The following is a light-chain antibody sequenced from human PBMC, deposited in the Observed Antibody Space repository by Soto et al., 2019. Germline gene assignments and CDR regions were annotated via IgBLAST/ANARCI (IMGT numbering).Light chain of an antibody. V-gene: IGLV2-14*03. CDR2: DVT. J-gene: IGLJ2*01. CDR3: SSYTSSSILVI. CDR1: SSDVGGYNY. Sequence: QSVLTQPASVSGSPGQSITISCTGTSSDVGGYNYVSWYQHHPGKAPKLMIYDVTNRPSGVSNRFSGSKSGNTASLTISGLQAEDEADYYCSSYTSSSILVIFGGGTKLTVL.